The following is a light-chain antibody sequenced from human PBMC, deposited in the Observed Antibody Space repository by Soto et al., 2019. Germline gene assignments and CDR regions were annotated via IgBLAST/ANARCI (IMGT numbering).Light chain of an antibody. V-gene: IGKV1-13*02. J-gene: IGKJ2*01. CDR3: QQFNSYPWYS. Sequence: AIQLTQSPSSLSASVGDRVTITCRASQGISSALAWYQQKPGKAPKLLIYDASSLESGVPSRFSGSGSGTDVTLTVSSLQPEDFATYYYQQFNSYPWYSFGQGTKLEIK. CDR2: DAS. CDR1: QGISSA.